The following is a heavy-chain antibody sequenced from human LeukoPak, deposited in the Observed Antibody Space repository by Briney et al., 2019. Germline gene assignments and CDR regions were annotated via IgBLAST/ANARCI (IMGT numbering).Heavy chain of an antibody. V-gene: IGHV3-7*01. CDR1: GFTFSSYW. J-gene: IGHJ4*02. Sequence: GGSLRLSCAASGFTFSSYWMSWVRQAPGKGLEWVANIKQDGSEKYYVDSVRGRFTISRDNAKNSLYLQMNSLRAEDTAVYYCASVKYSYGCYFDYWGQGTLVTVSS. CDR3: ASVKYSYGCYFDY. CDR2: IKQDGSEK. D-gene: IGHD5-18*01.